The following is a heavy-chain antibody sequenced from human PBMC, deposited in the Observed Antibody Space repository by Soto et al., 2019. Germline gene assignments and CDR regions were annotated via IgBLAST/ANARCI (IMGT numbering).Heavy chain of an antibody. V-gene: IGHV1-3*04. CDR2: INTGNGTT. D-gene: IGHD2-15*01. Sequence: GASVKVSCKASGYIFTNYAMQWVRQAPGQRLEWMGWINTGNGTTKYSQKFQGRVTFTRDTSASTVYMEVSSLKSEDTAVYYCAREECSAGSCYSPDSFDIWGQGTMVTVSS. CDR1: GYIFTNYA. CDR3: AREECSAGSCYSPDSFDI. J-gene: IGHJ3*02.